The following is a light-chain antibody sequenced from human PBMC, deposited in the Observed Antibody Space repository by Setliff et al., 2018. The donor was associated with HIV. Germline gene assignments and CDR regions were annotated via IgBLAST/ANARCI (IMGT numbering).Light chain of an antibody. V-gene: IGLV3-21*04. CDR3: QVWGSSIDHPYV. CDR1: NIGSKS. Sequence: SYELTQPPSVSVAPGKTARITCGGNNIGSKSVHWYQQKPGQAPVLVIYYDTDRPSGIPERFSGSNSGNTATLTISRVEAGDEADYYCQVWGSSIDHPYVFGTGTRSPS. J-gene: IGLJ1*01. CDR2: YDT.